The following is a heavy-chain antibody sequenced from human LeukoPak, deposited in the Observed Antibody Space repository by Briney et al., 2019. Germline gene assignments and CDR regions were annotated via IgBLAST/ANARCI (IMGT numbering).Heavy chain of an antibody. D-gene: IGHD3-10*01. CDR1: GFTFDDYG. Sequence: PGGSLRLSCAACGFTFDDYGMTWVRQVPGKGLEGVSSIDLNGGSTGHACSVRGRFTISRDNAKISLYLQMSSLRPEDTALYYCARDLETRGSYSVDYWGQGTLVTVSS. CDR3: ARDLETRGSYSVDY. CDR2: IDLNGGST. J-gene: IGHJ4*02. V-gene: IGHV3-20*04.